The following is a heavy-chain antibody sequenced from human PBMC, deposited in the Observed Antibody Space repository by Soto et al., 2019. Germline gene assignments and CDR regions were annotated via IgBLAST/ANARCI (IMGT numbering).Heavy chain of an antibody. J-gene: IGHJ3*02. D-gene: IGHD6-6*01. V-gene: IGHV1-2*02. CDR3: AAWHWGLIAAKGEDI. CDR1: GYTFTGYY. CDR2: INPNSGGT. Sequence: QVQLVQSGAEVKKPGASVKVSCKASGYTFTGYYMHWVRQAPGQGPEWMGWINPNSGGTNYAQKFQGRVTMTRDTSISTAYMELSRLRSDDTAVYYCAAWHWGLIAAKGEDIWGQGTMVTVSS.